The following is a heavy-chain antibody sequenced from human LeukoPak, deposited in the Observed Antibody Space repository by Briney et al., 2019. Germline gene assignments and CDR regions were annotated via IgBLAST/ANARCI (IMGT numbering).Heavy chain of an antibody. CDR1: GGSISSGPYY. CDR2: IYSSGRT. D-gene: IGHD5-24*01. J-gene: IGHJ4*02. Sequence: SETLSLTCTVSGGSISSGPYYWSWIRQPAGKGLEWIGRIYSSGRTNYNPSLKSRVTISLDTSKNQFSLRLSSVTAADTAVYYCARERRDGYKVYFDYWGQGTLVTVSS. V-gene: IGHV4-61*02. CDR3: ARERRDGYKVYFDY.